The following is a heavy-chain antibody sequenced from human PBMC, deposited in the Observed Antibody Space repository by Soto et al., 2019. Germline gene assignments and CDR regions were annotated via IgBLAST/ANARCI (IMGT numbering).Heavy chain of an antibody. V-gene: IGHV3-30-3*01. Sequence: QLQLVESGGGVFQPGRSLRLSCAASGFSFSLYAIHWVRQAPGKGLEWVAFISYEGSSQYYADSLKGRFTIHRDNSKNTVYVQMNSLRAEHTSVYYCARELPAAGTDIYYHGLDVWGQRTTVTVSS. CDR3: ARELPAAGTDIYYHGLDV. CDR2: ISYEGSSQ. J-gene: IGHJ6*02. D-gene: IGHD6-13*01. CDR1: GFSFSLYA.